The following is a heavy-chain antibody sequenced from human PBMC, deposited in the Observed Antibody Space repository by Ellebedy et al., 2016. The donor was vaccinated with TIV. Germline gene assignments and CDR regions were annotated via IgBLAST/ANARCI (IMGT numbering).Heavy chain of an antibody. D-gene: IGHD1-26*01. CDR2: VHYSGST. V-gene: IGHV4-59*01. Sequence: SETLSLTCSVSGASITGSYWTWIRQPPGKGLQYIGYVHYSGSTNYNPSLKSRVTMSVDTAKNQFSLRLSSVTAADTAVYYCARGGGSAPRPPDAFEIWGQGTMVTVSS. J-gene: IGHJ3*02. CDR3: ARGGGSAPRPPDAFEI. CDR1: GASITGSY.